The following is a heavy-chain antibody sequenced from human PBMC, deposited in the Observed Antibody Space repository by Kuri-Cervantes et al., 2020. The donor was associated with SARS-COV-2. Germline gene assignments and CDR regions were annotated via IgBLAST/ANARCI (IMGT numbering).Heavy chain of an antibody. J-gene: IGHJ6*03. CDR2: ISGSGSYM. CDR1: GFTFNTYT. CDR3: ARVAGEGPIYYYYMDV. V-gene: IGHV3-21*01. D-gene: IGHD1-26*01. Sequence: GESLKISCVASGFTFNTYTINWVRQAPGKALEWVSSISGSGSYMYYADSVKGRFTISKDSAKNSLFLQMNSLRVEDTAVYYCARVAGEGPIYYYYMDVWGKGTTVTVSS.